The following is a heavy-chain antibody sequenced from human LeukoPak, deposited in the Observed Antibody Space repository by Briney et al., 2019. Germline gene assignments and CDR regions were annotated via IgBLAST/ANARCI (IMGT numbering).Heavy chain of an antibody. J-gene: IGHJ4*02. CDR3: SRESGPFSPFGH. V-gene: IGHV4-4*02. CDR2: ISLSGYT. Sequence: SGTLSLTCGVSGGSITSTNYWSWVRQPPGQGLEWIGEISLSGYTGFNPSLRSRVTMSLGESKNHLSLNLASVTAADTAVYYCSRESGPFSPFGHWGQGILVTVTS. D-gene: IGHD1-26*01. CDR1: GGSITSTNY.